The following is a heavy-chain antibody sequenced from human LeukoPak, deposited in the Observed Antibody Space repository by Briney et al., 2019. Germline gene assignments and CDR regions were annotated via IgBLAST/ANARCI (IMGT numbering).Heavy chain of an antibody. CDR3: ARGYCSGGSCYRNRYRRVDYYYYMDV. V-gene: IGHV4-34*01. Sequence: PSETLSLTCAVYGGSFSGYYWSWIRQPPGKGLEWIGEINHSGSTNYNPSLKSRVTISVDTSKNQSSLKLSSVTAADTAVYYCARGYCSGGSCYRNRYRRVDYYYYMDVWGKGTTVTVSS. J-gene: IGHJ6*03. CDR1: GGSFSGYY. D-gene: IGHD2-15*01. CDR2: INHSGST.